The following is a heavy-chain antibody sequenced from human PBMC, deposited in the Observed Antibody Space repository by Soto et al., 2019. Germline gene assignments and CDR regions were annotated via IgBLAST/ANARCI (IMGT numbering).Heavy chain of an antibody. Sequence: QVQLVESGGGVVQPGRSLRLSCAASGFTFSSYAMHWVRQAPGKGLEWVAGISYDGSNKYYADSVKGRFTISRDNSKNTLYMQMNSLRAEDTAVYYCARRGGYYSGGSCYLDYWGQGTLVTVSS. J-gene: IGHJ4*02. CDR2: ISYDGSNK. D-gene: IGHD2-15*01. CDR3: ARRGGYYSGGSCYLDY. V-gene: IGHV3-30-3*01. CDR1: GFTFSSYA.